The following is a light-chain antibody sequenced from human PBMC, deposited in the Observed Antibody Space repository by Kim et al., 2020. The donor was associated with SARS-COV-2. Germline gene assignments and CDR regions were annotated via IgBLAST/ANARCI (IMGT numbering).Light chain of an antibody. V-gene: IGKV3-15*01. CDR1: QSVGSD. CDR2: DVS. CDR3: QQYKSLPPYT. J-gene: IGKJ2*01. Sequence: EIVLTQSPATLSVSPGESATLSCGASQSVGSDLAWFQQKSGEAPRLLIYDVSTRATGIPGRFTGSGSGTEFTLTISSLQSEDFAVYYCQQYKSLPPYTFGQGTKLEI.